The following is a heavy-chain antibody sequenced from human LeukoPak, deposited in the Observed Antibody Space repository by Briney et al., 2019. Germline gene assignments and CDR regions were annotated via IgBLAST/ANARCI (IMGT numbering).Heavy chain of an antibody. CDR1: GGSFSGYY. CDR2: INHSGST. Sequence: SETLSLTCAVYGGSFSGYYWSWIRQPPGKGLEWIGEINHSGSTNYNPSLKSRVTISVDTSKNQFSLKLSSVTAADTAVYYCAIFPAPSIAARQFYYYMDVWGKGTTVTVSS. D-gene: IGHD6-6*01. V-gene: IGHV4-34*01. CDR3: AIFPAPSIAARQFYYYMDV. J-gene: IGHJ6*03.